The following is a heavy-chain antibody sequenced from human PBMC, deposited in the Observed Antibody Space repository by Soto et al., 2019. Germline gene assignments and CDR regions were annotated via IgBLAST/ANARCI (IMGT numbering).Heavy chain of an antibody. J-gene: IGHJ6*02. CDR2: ISHDGVTK. Sequence: VGSLRLSCTASGSTFPNYPMHWVRQAPDKGLEWVAVISHDGVTKNSADSVKGRFTISRDNSRNTLYLQMNSLRAEDTAVYYCARGAGGMDVWGQGTTVTVSS. CDR3: ARGAGGMDV. CDR1: GSTFPNYP. D-gene: IGHD3-10*01. V-gene: IGHV3-30-3*01.